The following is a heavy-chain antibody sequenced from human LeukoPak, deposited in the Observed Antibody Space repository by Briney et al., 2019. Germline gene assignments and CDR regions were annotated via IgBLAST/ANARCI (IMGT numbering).Heavy chain of an antibody. Sequence: GGSLSLSCAASGFTFSSYSMNLVRPAQGQVLDPVSYISSSSSTIYYADSVKGRFTISRDNAKNSLYLQMNSLRAEDTAVYYCARVTAYYYYMDVWGKGTTVTVSS. J-gene: IGHJ6*03. CDR2: ISSSSSTI. CDR3: ARVTAYYYYMDV. D-gene: IGHD5-18*01. CDR1: GFTFSSYS. V-gene: IGHV3-48*01.